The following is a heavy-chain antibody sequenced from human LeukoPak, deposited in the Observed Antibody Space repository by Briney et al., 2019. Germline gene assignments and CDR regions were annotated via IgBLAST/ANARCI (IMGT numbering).Heavy chain of an antibody. D-gene: IGHD3-3*01. Sequence: ASVKVSCKASGYTFTSYGITWVRQAPGQGLEWRGYISAYNGNTNYAQKFQGRVTMTTDTSTSTAYMELRSLRSDDTAVYYCARDGTKDLRFLEWLPMDVWGKGTTVTVSS. CDR1: GYTFTSYG. CDR3: ARDGTKDLRFLEWLPMDV. CDR2: ISAYNGNT. J-gene: IGHJ6*04. V-gene: IGHV1-18*01.